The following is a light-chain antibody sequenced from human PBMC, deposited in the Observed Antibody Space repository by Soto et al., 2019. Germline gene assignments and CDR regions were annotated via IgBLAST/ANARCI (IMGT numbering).Light chain of an antibody. V-gene: IGKV3-11*01. Sequence: ETVLTQSPATLSLSPGERVTLSCRASQTVSNYLAWYQQKPGQAPRLLIYDASNRATGIPARFSGSGSGTDFTLTISSLEPEDFAVYYCQQRSDWPTFGQGTKVEIK. CDR3: QQRSDWPT. CDR1: QTVSNY. J-gene: IGKJ1*01. CDR2: DAS.